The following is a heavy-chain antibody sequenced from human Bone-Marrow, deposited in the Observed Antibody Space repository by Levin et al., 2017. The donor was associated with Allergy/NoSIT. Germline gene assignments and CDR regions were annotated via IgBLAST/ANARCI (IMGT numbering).Heavy chain of an antibody. J-gene: IGHJ3*01. D-gene: IGHD1-26*01. V-gene: IGHV3-33*06. Sequence: GGSLRLSCVASGFTFSHHGMHWVRQAPGKGLEWVAVMWSDGINKNYTDSVKGRFTISRDNSRNTLYLQMNNLRPEDTAVYFCAKDPSHTIDVWGQGTMVSVSS. CDR3: AKDPSHTIDV. CDR2: MWSDGINK. CDR1: GFTFSHHG.